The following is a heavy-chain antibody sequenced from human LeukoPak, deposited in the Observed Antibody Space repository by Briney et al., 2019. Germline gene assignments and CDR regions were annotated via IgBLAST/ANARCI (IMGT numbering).Heavy chain of an antibody. CDR2: IRYDGSNK. J-gene: IGHJ5*02. CDR1: GFTFSSYG. V-gene: IGHV3-30*02. Sequence: PGGSLRLSCAASGFTFSSYGMHWVRQAPGKGLEWVAIIRYDGSNKYYADSVKGRFTISRDNSKNTLYLQMNSLRPEDTAVYYCARDHRGWFDPWGQGTLVTVSS. CDR3: ARDHRGWFDP.